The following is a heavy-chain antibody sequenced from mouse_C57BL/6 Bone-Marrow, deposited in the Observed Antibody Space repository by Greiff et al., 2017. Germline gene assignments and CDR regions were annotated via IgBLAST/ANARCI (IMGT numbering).Heavy chain of an antibody. CDR3: ARSMRLRRGFAY. V-gene: IGHV1-75*01. J-gene: IGHJ3*01. Sequence: VHLVESGPELVKPGASVKISCKASGYTFTDYYINWVKQRPGQGLEWIGWIFPGSGSTYYNEKFKGKATLTVDKSSSTAYMLLSSLTSEDSAVYFCARSMRLRRGFAYWGQGTLVTVSA. CDR2: IFPGSGST. D-gene: IGHD2-2*01. CDR1: GYTFTDYY.